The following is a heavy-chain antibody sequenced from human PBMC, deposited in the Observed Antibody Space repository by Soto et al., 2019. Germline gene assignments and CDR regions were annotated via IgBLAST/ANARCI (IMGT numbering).Heavy chain of an antibody. Sequence: GASVKVSCKASGYTFTSYAMHWVRQAPGQRLEWMGWINAGNGNTKYSQKFQGRVTTTRDTSASTAYMELSSLRSEDTAVYYCARAPGGPGIAEYWGQGTLVTVS. CDR2: INAGNGNT. CDR1: GYTFTSYA. V-gene: IGHV1-3*01. J-gene: IGHJ4*02. CDR3: ARAPGGPGIAEY. D-gene: IGHD6-13*01.